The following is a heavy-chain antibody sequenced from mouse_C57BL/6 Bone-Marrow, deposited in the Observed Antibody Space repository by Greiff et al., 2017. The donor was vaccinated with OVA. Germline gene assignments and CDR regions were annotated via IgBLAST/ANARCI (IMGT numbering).Heavy chain of an antibody. V-gene: IGHV6-3*01. D-gene: IGHD4-1*01. Sequence: EVKLMESGGGLVQPGGSMKLSCVASGFTFSNYWMNWVRQSPEKGLEWVAQIRLKSDNYATHYAESVKGRFTISGDDSKSSVYLQMNNLRAEDTGIYYCTAGRGFAYWGQGTLVTVSA. CDR3: TAGRGFAY. CDR2: IRLKSDNYAT. J-gene: IGHJ3*01. CDR1: GFTFSNYW.